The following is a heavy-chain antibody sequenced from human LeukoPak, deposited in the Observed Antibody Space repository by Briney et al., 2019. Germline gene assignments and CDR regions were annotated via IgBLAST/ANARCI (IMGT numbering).Heavy chain of an antibody. V-gene: IGHV3-49*04. J-gene: IGHJ4*02. Sequence: GGSLRLPCTTSGFAFDDFAMSWVRQPAGKGLEWVGFIRRRAYGGAAEYAASVKGRFFISRDDSKGIAYLQMNSLKTEDTAVYYCSRNGLVDFDYWGQGSRVIVSP. CDR3: SRNGLVDFDY. CDR1: GFAFDDFA. CDR2: IRRRAYGGAA.